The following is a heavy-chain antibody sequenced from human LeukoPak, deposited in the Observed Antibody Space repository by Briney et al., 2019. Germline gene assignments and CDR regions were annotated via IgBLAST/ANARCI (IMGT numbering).Heavy chain of an antibody. CDR2: ISNNGINT. CDR1: GFTFSSYA. J-gene: IGHJ4*02. D-gene: IGHD5/OR15-5a*01. Sequence: GGSLRLSCAASGFTFSSYAMHWVRQAPGKGLEYISAISNNGINTYYADSVKDRFTISRDNSKNMLFLQMGSLRSEDMAVYYCVRGVSTAFLDWGRGTLVTVSS. CDR3: VRGVSTAFLD. V-gene: IGHV3-64*02.